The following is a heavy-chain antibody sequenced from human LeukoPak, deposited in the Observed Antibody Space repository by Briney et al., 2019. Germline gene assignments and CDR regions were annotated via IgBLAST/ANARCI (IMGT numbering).Heavy chain of an antibody. CDR3: ARGRPLEDYFDY. CDR2: ISAYNGNT. J-gene: IGHJ4*02. CDR1: GYTFTSYG. V-gene: IGHV1-18*01. D-gene: IGHD1-1*01. Sequence: ASVKVSCKASGYTFTSYGISWVRQAPGQGLEWMGWISAYNGNTNYAQKLQGRVTMTTDTSTSTAYMELSSLRSEDTAVYYCARGRPLEDYFDYWGQGTLVTVSS.